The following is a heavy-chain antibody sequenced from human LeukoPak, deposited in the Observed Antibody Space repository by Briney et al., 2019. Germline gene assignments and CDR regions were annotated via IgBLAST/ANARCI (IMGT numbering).Heavy chain of an antibody. D-gene: IGHD6-13*01. CDR3: LVAAAALGSQH. CDR1: GGXFTGYY. Sequence: PSETLSLTCAVYGGXFTGYYCNWIRQPPGKGLEWVGEVNHSGSTNYNPSLRSRVTISVDTSKNQFSLQVTSVTAADTAVYYCLVAAAALGSQHWGQGTLVTVSS. CDR2: VNHSGST. V-gene: IGHV4-34*01. J-gene: IGHJ1*01.